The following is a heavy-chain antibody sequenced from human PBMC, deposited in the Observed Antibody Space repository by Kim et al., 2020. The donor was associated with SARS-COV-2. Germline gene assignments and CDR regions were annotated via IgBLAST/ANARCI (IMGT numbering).Heavy chain of an antibody. V-gene: IGHV4-39*01. J-gene: IGHJ6*02. CDR3: ARLVREAFYYYYGMDV. D-gene: IGHD1-26*01. CDR1: GGSISSSSYY. Sequence: SETLSLTCTVSGGSISSSSYYWGWIRQPPGKGLEWIGSIYYSGSTYYNPSLKSRVTISVDTSKNQFSLKLSSVTAADTAVYYCARLVREAFYYYYGMDVWGQGTTVTVSS. CDR2: IYYSGST.